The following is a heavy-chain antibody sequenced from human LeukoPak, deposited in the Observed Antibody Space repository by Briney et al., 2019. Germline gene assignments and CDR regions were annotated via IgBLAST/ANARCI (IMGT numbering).Heavy chain of an antibody. CDR3: VREARGYHYTYFDY. CDR2: VSAGHHA. Sequence: GGSLRLSCTASGLTLGGHDMHWVRQTTGDGLEWVAAVSAGHHAFYAGSVKGRFTVSREDAKNSLFLQMNSLRAGDTAIYYCVREARGYHYTYFDYWGQSSLVTVSS. V-gene: IGHV3-13*01. D-gene: IGHD5-18*01. CDR1: GLTLGGHD. J-gene: IGHJ4*02.